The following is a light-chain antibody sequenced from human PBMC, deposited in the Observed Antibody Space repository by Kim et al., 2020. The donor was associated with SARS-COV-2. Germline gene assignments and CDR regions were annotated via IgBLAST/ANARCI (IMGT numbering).Light chain of an antibody. J-gene: IGLJ2*01. CDR3: NSRDTNDNVV. V-gene: IGLV3-19*01. Sequence: SSELTQDPAVSVALGQTVRITCQGDSLRSYYATWYQQKPGQAPILLINAKNNRPSGIPDRFSGSSSGNTASLTITGAPAEDEADYYCNSRDTNDNVVFGG. CDR2: AKN. CDR1: SLRSYY.